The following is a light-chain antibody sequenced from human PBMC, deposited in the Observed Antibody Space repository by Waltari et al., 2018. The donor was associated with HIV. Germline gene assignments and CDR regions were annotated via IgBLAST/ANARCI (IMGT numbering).Light chain of an antibody. J-gene: IGLJ2*01. V-gene: IGLV2-11*01. CDR3: CSYAGRYRV. CDR1: SSDVGGYNY. Sequence: QSVLTRPRSVSGSPGQSVTIPCTGTSSDVGGYNYVSWYQQHPGKAPKLMIYDVSKRPSGVPDRFSGSKSGNTASLTISGLQAEDEADYYCCSYAGRYRVFGGGTNLTVL. CDR2: DVS.